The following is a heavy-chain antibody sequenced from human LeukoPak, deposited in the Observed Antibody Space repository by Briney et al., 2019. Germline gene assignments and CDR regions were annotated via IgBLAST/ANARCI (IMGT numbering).Heavy chain of an antibody. Sequence: ASVKVSCKASGYTFTSYYMHWVRQAPGQGLEWMGIINPSGGSTSYAQKFQGRVTMTRDMSISTAYMELSRLRSDDTAVYYCARGPRENYGDYLSYWGQGTLVTVSS. D-gene: IGHD4-17*01. CDR1: GYTFTSYY. CDR2: INPSGGST. CDR3: ARGPRENYGDYLSY. V-gene: IGHV1-46*01. J-gene: IGHJ4*02.